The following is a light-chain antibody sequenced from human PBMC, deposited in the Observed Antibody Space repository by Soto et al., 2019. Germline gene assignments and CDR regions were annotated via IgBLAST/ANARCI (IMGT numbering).Light chain of an antibody. Sequence: DIPLTQSPSFLSASVGARVTITCRASPGISSSLAWYQQKPGEAPKLLIYDASTLQGGVPSRFSGSSSGTEFTLTISGLQPEDFATYYCQQHNSSPSTFGQGTRLDIK. V-gene: IGKV1-9*01. J-gene: IGKJ5*01. CDR2: DAS. CDR3: QQHNSSPST. CDR1: PGISSS.